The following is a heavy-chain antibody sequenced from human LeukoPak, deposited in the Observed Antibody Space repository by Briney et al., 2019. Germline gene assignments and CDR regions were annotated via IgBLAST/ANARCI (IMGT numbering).Heavy chain of an antibody. CDR2: LYSDGNT. J-gene: IGHJ4*02. D-gene: IGHD1-14*01. CDR3: ARGVEPLAANTLAY. CDR1: GFTVITND. Sequence: GGSLRLSCAASGFTVITNDMTWVRQAPGKGLEWVSVLYSDGNTKYADSVQGRFTISRDNSKNTLYLGMNSLSPDDTAVYYCARGVEPLAANTLAYWGQGTLVTVSS. V-gene: IGHV3-53*01.